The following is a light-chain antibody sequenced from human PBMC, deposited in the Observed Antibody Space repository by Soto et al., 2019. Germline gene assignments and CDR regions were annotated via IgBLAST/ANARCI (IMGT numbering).Light chain of an antibody. CDR3: QQYGSSPPYT. J-gene: IGKJ2*01. V-gene: IGKV3-20*01. Sequence: EIVLTQSPGTLSLSPGERATLSCRASQSVSSSYLAWYQQKPGQAPRLLIYGASNRATGIPDRFSASGSGTCLTLTISRLEPEDFAVYYCQQYGSSPPYTFGQGTKLENK. CDR2: GAS. CDR1: QSVSSSY.